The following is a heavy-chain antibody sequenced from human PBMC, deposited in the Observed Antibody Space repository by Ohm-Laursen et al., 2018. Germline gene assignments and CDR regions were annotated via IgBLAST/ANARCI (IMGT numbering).Heavy chain of an antibody. CDR2: MNPNSGNT. Sequence: ASVKVSCKASGYTFTSYDINWVRQATGQGLEWMGWMNPNSGNTGYAQKFQGRVTMTRNTSINTAYMELSSLRSEDTAVYYCARMGPQQPHWYFDLWGRGALVTVSS. J-gene: IGHJ2*01. CDR3: ARMGPQQPHWYFDL. V-gene: IGHV1-8*01. CDR1: GYTFTSYD. D-gene: IGHD1/OR15-1a*01.